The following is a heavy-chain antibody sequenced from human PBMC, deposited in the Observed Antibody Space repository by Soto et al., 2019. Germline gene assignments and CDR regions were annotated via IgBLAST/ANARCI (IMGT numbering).Heavy chain of an antibody. J-gene: IGHJ4*02. V-gene: IGHV4-34*01. CDR1: GGSISGYY. D-gene: IGHD3-10*01. CDR2: TNHRAST. Sequence: SEPHTLTCAAYGGSISGYYWSWIRQPPGKGPEWIGETNHRASTNCNKPRNSRVSVLVDKPKNQFSLKVSYVTEADTAVYYCARGKSGRFTMVRGGPFDYWGQGNLVT. CDR3: ARGKSGRFTMVRGGPFDY.